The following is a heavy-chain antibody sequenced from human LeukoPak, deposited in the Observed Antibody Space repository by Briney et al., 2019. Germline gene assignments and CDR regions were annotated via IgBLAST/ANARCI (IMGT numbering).Heavy chain of an antibody. CDR2: FDPEDGET. V-gene: IGHV1-24*01. J-gene: IGHJ4*02. CDR3: ARGEEYGSGTVYLDY. CDR1: GYTLTELS. D-gene: IGHD3-10*01. Sequence: ASVKVSCKVSGYTLTELSMHWVRQAPGKGLEWMGGFDPEDGETIYAQKFQGRVTMTEDTSTDTACMELSSLRSEDTAVYYCARGEEYGSGTVYLDYWGQGTPVTVSS.